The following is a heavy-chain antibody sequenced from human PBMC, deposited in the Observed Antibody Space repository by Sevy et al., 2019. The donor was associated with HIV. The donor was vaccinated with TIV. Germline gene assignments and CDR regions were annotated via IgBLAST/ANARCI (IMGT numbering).Heavy chain of an antibody. D-gene: IGHD3-22*01. CDR3: AGENYYDSTAYRFDY. V-gene: IGHV3-21*01. J-gene: IGHJ4*02. CDR1: GFIFSNYN. Sequence: GGSLRLSCAASGFIFSNYNMNWVRQAPGKGLEWASSISSSSSYIYYADSVKRRFTISRDNAKNSLYLQMNSLRAEDTAVYYCAGENYYDSTAYRFDYWGQGTLVTVSS. CDR2: ISSSSSYI.